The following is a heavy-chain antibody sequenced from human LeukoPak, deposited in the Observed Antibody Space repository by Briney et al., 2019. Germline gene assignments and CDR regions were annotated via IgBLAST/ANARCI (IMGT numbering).Heavy chain of an antibody. J-gene: IGHJ4*02. CDR2: IHLTGGST. D-gene: IGHD3-3*01. V-gene: IGHV1-46*01. CDR3: ARSPNEFWSGYYTSFDY. CDR1: GYTFTSYY. Sequence: ASVKVSCKASGYTFTSYYMHWVREAPGQGLEWMGVIHLTGGSTNYAQKFQGRVTMSRDTSTSTVYMELSSLRSEDTAVYFCARSPNEFWSGYYTSFDYWGQGTLVTVSS.